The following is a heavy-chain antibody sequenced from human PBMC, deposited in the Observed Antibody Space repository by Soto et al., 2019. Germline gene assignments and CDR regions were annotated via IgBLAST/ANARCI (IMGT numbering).Heavy chain of an antibody. Sequence: QVQLVQSGAEVKKPGSSVKVSCKASGGTFGNYAVSWVRQAPGQGLEWMGKIMPVFGTVNYAQKFQGRVTLSVDKFTNTAYMELSSLRSGDTAVYYCARVSVPGLYGEDVWGQGPTVSVSS. CDR3: ARVSVPGLYGEDV. CDR1: GGTFGNYA. D-gene: IGHD2-2*01. CDR2: IMPVFGTV. J-gene: IGHJ6*02. V-gene: IGHV1-69*06.